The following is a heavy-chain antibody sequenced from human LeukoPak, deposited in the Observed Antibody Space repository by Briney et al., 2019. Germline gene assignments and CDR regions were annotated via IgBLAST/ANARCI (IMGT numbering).Heavy chain of an antibody. Sequence: GGSLRPSCAASGFTFSSYAMSWVRQAPGKGLEWVSAISGSGGSTYYADSVKGRFTISRDNSKNTLYLQMNSLRAEDTAVYYCAKVPTAAVRFSIQPYDYWGQGTLVTISS. CDR1: GFTFSSYA. J-gene: IGHJ4*02. CDR2: ISGSGGST. CDR3: AKVPTAAVRFSIQPYDY. D-gene: IGHD6-13*01. V-gene: IGHV3-23*01.